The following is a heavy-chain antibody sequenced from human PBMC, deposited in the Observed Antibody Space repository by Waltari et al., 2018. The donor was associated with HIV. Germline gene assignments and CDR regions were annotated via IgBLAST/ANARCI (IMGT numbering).Heavy chain of an antibody. CDR1: GFTFSTYG. V-gene: IGHV3-33*01. D-gene: IGHD6-13*01. J-gene: IGHJ4*02. CDR3: ARGYTSSPGVWLLSY. CDR2: IWNDGSNK. Sequence: QVQLVESGGGVVQPGRSLRLSCAASGFTFSTYGMHGVRQAPGKRLEWVAVIWNDGSNKYYADSVKGRFTISRDNSKNRLYLQMNSLSADDTAVYYCARGYTSSPGVWLLSYWGQGTLVTVSS.